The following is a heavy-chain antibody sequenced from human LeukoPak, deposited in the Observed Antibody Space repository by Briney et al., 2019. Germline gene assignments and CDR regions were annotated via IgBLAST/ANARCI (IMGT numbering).Heavy chain of an antibody. CDR2: IYYSGST. CDR1: GGSISSSGYY. CDR3: ARGVTMIVV. J-gene: IGHJ4*02. Sequence: SETLSLTCTVSGGSISSSGYYWNWIRQHPGKGLEWIGYIYYSGSTYYNPSLKSRVTISVDTSRNQFSLTLTSVTAADTAVYYCARGVTMIVVWGQGTLVTVS. D-gene: IGHD3-22*01. V-gene: IGHV4-31*03.